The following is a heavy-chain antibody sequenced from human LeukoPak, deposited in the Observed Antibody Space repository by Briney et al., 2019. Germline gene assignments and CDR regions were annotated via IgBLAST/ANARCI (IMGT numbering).Heavy chain of an antibody. CDR1: GFTFSSYG. V-gene: IGHV3-30*18. CDR3: AKDLRANQLAPGY. D-gene: IGHD6-13*01. J-gene: IGHJ4*02. Sequence: GGSLRLSCAASGFTFSSYGMHWVRQAPGKGLEWVAVISYDGSNKYYADSVKGRFTISRDNSKNTLYLQMNSLRAEDTAVYYCAKDLRANQLAPGYWGQGTLVTVSS. CDR2: ISYDGSNK.